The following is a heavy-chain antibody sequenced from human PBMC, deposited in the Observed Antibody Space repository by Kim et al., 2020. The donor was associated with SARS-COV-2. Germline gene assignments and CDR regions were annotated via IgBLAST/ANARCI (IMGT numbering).Heavy chain of an antibody. V-gene: IGHV3-30*07. J-gene: IGHJ4*02. CDR3: ARERGDYYDSSGYLDY. Sequence: GKGLFTISRDNSKNTLYLQMSSLRAEDTAVYYCARERGDYYDSSGYLDYWGQGTLVTVSS. D-gene: IGHD3-22*01.